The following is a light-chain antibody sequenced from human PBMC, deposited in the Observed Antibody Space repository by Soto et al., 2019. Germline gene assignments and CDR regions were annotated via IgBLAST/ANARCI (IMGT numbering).Light chain of an antibody. CDR1: SSNIGNNY. CDR3: GTWDSSLSAGV. CDR2: DNN. J-gene: IGLJ2*01. Sequence: QSVLTQPPSVSAAPGQKVTISCSGSSSNIGNNYVSWYQQLPGTAPKLLIYDNNKRPSGIPDQFSGSKSGTSATLGITGLQTGDEADYYFGTWDSSLSAGVFGGGTKLTVL. V-gene: IGLV1-51*01.